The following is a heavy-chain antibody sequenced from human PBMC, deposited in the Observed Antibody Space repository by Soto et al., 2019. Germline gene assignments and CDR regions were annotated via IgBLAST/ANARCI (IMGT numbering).Heavy chain of an antibody. CDR1: GFTFSSYW. CDR3: ARDRGWSLFDY. D-gene: IGHD6-19*01. Sequence: EVQLVESGGGLVQPGGSLRLSCAASGFTFSSYWMYWVRQAPGKGLVWVSRTNSDRSDTTYADSVKGRFTISRDNAKNTLYLQMNSLRAEDTAVYYCARDRGWSLFDYWGQGTLVTVSS. CDR2: TNSDRSDT. J-gene: IGHJ4*02. V-gene: IGHV3-74*01.